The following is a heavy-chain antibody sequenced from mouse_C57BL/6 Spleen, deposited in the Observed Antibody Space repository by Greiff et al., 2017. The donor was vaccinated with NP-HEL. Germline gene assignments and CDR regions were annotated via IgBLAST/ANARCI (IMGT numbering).Heavy chain of an antibody. Sequence: QVQLQQPGAELVRPGSSVKLSCKASGYTFTSYWMDWVKQRPGQGLEWIGNIYPSDSETHYNQKFKDKATLTVVKSSSTAYMQLSSLTSEDSAVYYCARWLGFAYWGQGTLVTVSA. V-gene: IGHV1-61*01. CDR2: IYPSDSET. CDR1: GYTFTSYW. CDR3: ARWLGFAY. D-gene: IGHD3-3*01. J-gene: IGHJ3*01.